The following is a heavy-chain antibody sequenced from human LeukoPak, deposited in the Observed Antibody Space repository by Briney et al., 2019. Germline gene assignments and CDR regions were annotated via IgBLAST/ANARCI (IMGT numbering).Heavy chain of an antibody. V-gene: IGHV3-48*01. D-gene: IGHD2-2*01. CDR3: ARDRYCSSTSCYLDFDS. CDR2: ISSSSSTI. Sequence: HPGGSLRLSCAASRFTFRSYSMSWVRQAPGKGLEWVSYISSSSSTIHYADSVKGRFTISRDDAKNSLFLQMNSLRAEDTAVYYCARDRYCSSTSCYLDFDSWGQGTLVTVST. CDR1: RFTFRSYS. J-gene: IGHJ4*02.